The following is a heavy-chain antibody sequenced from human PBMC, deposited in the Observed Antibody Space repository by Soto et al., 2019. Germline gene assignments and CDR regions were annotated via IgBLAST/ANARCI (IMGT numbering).Heavy chain of an antibody. D-gene: IGHD3-9*01. J-gene: IGHJ6*02. CDR3: TRAPRLAPLDYGMDV. Sequence: SSGDYAMSWFRHAPGKGLEWVGFIRSKAYGGTTEYAAPVKGRFTISRDDSKSIAYLQMNSLKTEDTAVYYCTRAPRLAPLDYGMDVWGQGTTVTVSS. CDR1: SSGDYA. CDR2: IRSKAYGGTT. V-gene: IGHV3-49*03.